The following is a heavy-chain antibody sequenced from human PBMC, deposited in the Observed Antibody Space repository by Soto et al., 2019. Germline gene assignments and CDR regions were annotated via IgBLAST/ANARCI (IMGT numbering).Heavy chain of an antibody. V-gene: IGHV2-5*01. CDR2: TYWNDDE. CDR1: GFSLRSSGVG. CDR3: ALTNYDTNSLAFEV. D-gene: IGHD3-16*01. J-gene: IGHJ3*01. Sequence: QITLKESGPTLVKPTQTLTLTCTFSGFSLRSSGVGVGWIRQPPGKALEWLALTYWNDDERNRPSLKTRLTTTKDTSKNQVVLTVTNMDPVDTATYYCALTNYDTNSLAFEVWPRDEGHRLF.